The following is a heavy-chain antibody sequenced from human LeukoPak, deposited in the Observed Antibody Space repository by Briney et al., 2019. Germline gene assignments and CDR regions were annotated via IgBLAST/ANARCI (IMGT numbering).Heavy chain of an antibody. CDR2: IGGRGGST. CDR1: GVSISSRSSY. V-gene: IGHV3-23*01. CDR3: AKQGRDWLRDYYYYMDV. J-gene: IGHJ6*03. D-gene: IGHD3-9*01. Sequence: LSLTCAVSGVSISSRSSYWGWIRQAPGKGLEWVSTIGGRGGSTYYADSVKGRFTISRDNSKNTLYLQMNSLRAEDTAVYYCAKQGRDWLRDYYYYMDVWGKGTTVTISS.